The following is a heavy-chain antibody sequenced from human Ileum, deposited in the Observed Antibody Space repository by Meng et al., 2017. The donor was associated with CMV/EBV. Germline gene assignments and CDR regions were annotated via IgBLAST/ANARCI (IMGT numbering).Heavy chain of an antibody. D-gene: IGHD3-16*01. CDR3: VKGHTMINP. J-gene: IGHJ5*02. V-gene: IGHV3-11*05. CDR1: GFIFSDYY. Sequence: QVQLGESGGGLVEPGGSLRLSGAASGFIFSDYYMTWIREAPGKGLEWVSYISPTGTDTNYADSVKGRFTISRDNAKKSLFLQMSSLTAEDTAVYYCVKGHTMINPWGQGTLVTVSS. CDR2: ISPTGTDT.